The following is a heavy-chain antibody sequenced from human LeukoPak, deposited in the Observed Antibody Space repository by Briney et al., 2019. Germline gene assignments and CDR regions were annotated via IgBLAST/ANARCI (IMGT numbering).Heavy chain of an antibody. D-gene: IGHD6-13*01. J-gene: IGHJ4*02. CDR1: GGSISSGGYS. V-gene: IGHV4-30-2*01. CDR3: ARGNSSSWMTFDY. Sequence: SQTLSLTCAVSGGSISSGGYSWSWIRRPPGKGLEWIGYIYHSGSTYYNPSLKSRVTISVDRSKNQFSLKLSSVTAADTAVYYCARGNSSSWMTFDYWGQGTLVTVSS. CDR2: IYHSGST.